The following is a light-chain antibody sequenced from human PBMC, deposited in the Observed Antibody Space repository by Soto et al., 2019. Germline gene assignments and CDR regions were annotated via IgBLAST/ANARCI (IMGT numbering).Light chain of an antibody. CDR3: QQYGSSAT. V-gene: IGKV3-20*01. CDR2: GAS. Sequence: EIVLTQSPGTLSLSPGERATLSCRASHSLNSGYVAWYQQRPGQAPRLLIYGASTRATGVPGRFSGSGSGTYFTITISILEPEDFAVYFCQQYGSSATFGPGTKVDI. CDR1: HSLNSGY. J-gene: IGKJ3*01.